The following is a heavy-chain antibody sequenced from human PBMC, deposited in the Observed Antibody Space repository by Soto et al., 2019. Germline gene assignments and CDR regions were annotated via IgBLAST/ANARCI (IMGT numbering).Heavy chain of an antibody. CDR3: AKDRYCSATSCQDFGS. CDR2: LIGSGIGK. V-gene: IGHV3-23*01. J-gene: IGHJ4*02. CDR1: GFSVTSYA. D-gene: IGHD2-2*01. Sequence: EVQLLESGGGLVQPVGSLRLSCAASGFSVTSYAMSWLRQAPGKWLEWGSVLIGSGIGKDYADSVKGRFTISRDNSRNTLYLQMSGLRVEDTAVYYCAKDRYCSATSCQDFGSWGQGTLVTDSS.